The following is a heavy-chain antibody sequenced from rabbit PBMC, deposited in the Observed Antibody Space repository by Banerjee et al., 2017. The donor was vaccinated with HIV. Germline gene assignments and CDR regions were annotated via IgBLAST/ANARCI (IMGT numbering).Heavy chain of an antibody. V-gene: IGHV1S45*01. Sequence: QEQLEESGGDLVKPEGSLTLTCTASGFSFSNKYVMCWVRQAPGKGLEWIACINTSSGNTVYATWAKGRFTISRTSSTTVTLQMTSLTAADTATYFCARGIMEWDTFNLWGPGTLVTVS. CDR1: GFSFSNKYV. CDR3: ARGIMEWDTFNL. J-gene: IGHJ4*01. CDR2: INTSSGNT. D-gene: IGHD4-2*01.